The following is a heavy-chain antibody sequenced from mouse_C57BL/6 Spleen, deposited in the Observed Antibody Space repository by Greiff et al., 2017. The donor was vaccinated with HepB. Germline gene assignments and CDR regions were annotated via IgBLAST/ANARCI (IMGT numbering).Heavy chain of an antibody. J-gene: IGHJ2*01. V-gene: IGHV1-82*01. CDR1: GYAFSSSW. CDR3: ARGGEVTTDY. CDR2: IYPGDGDT. Sequence: VQVVESGPELVKPGASVKISCKASGYAFSSSWMNWVKQRPGKGLEWIGRIYPGDGDTNYNGKFKGKATLTADKSSSTAYMQLSSLTSEDSAVYFCARGGEVTTDYWGQGTTLTVSS. D-gene: IGHD2-2*01.